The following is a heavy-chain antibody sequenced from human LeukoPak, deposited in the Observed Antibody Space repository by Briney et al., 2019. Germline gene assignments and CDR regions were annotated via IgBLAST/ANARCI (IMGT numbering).Heavy chain of an antibody. V-gene: IGHV1-69*13. Sequence: GASVKVSCKASGGTFSSYAISWVRQAPGQGLEWMGGIIPIFGTADYAQKFQGRVTITADESTSTAYMELSSLRSEDTAVYYCARSPPEAAQFDHWGQGTLVTVSS. CDR1: GGTFSSYA. D-gene: IGHD1-14*01. CDR2: IIPIFGTA. J-gene: IGHJ4*02. CDR3: ARSPPEAAQFDH.